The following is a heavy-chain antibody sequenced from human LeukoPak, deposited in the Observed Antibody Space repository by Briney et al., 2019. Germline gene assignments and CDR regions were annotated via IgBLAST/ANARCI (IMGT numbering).Heavy chain of an antibody. V-gene: IGHV1-46*01. CDR2: INLSGGST. J-gene: IGHJ3*02. Sequence: ASVKVSCKASGCTFTSYYMHWVRQAPGQGLEWMGIINLSGGSTSYAQKFQGRVTMTRDTSTSTVYMELSSLRSEDTAVYYCARGGASDAFDIWGQGTMVTVSS. CDR1: GCTFTSYY. CDR3: ARGGASDAFDI.